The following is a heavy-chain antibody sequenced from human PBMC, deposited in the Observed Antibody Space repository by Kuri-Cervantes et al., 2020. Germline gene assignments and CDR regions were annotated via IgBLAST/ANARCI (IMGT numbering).Heavy chain of an antibody. CDR3: VRFSNYYDSTGYYGY. D-gene: IGHD3-22*01. Sequence: GESLKISCKGSGYDFTRSWIGWVRQMPGKGLEWMGIIYPGDSDTKYSPSFQGQVTMSVDRSTSTAYLHWSSVKASDTAMYYCVRFSNYYDSTGYYGYWGQGTLVTVSS. V-gene: IGHV5-51*01. CDR2: IYPGDSDT. J-gene: IGHJ4*02. CDR1: GYDFTRSW.